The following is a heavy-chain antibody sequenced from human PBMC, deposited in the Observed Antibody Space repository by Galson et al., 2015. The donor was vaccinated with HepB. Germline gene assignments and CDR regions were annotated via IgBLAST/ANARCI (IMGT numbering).Heavy chain of an antibody. CDR1: GYTFTSYY. CDR2: IDPSGGST. CDR3: ASLYGGHYYFDY. D-gene: IGHD4-23*01. V-gene: IGHV1-46*01. Sequence: SVKVSCKASGYTFTSYYMHWVRQAPGQGLEWMGLIDPSGGSTSYAQKFQGRVTMTRDTSTSTVYMELSSLRSEDTAVYYCASLYGGHYYFDYWGQGTLVTVSS. J-gene: IGHJ4*02.